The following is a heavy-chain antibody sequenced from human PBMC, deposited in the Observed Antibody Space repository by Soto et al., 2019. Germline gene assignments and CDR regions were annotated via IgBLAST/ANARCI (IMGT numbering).Heavy chain of an antibody. CDR2: IRTKAYGGTT. Sequence: GGSLRLSCTVFGFTFGDCAMSWFRQAPGKGLEWVGFIRTKAYGGTTEYAASVKGRFTISRDDSYSIAYLEMNSLKTEDTAVYYCTKLRRSGDGYDSWGQGTLVTVSS. D-gene: IGHD3-10*01. CDR1: GFTFGDCA. CDR3: TKLRRSGDGYDS. J-gene: IGHJ4*02. V-gene: IGHV3-49*03.